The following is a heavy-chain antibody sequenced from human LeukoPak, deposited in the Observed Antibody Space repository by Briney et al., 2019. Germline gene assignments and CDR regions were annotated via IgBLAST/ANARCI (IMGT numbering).Heavy chain of an antibody. J-gene: IGHJ1*01. CDR3: VKDWGSSGKGNFQH. Sequence: QAGGSLRLSCAASGFTFSSYGMHWVRQAPGKGLEWVSGISWNSHSIGYADSVKGRFTISRDNAKNSLYLQMNSLRADDTALYYCVKDWGSSGKGNFQHWGQGTLVTVSS. D-gene: IGHD6-19*01. CDR1: GFTFSSYG. CDR2: ISWNSHSI. V-gene: IGHV3-9*01.